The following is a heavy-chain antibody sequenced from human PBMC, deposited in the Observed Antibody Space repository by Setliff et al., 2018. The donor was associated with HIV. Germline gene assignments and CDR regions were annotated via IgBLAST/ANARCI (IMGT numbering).Heavy chain of an antibody. Sequence: EASVKVSCKASGYTFTGYYMHWVRQAPGQGLEWVGWINPNSGGTNYAQKFQGRVTMTRDTSISTAYMELSRLRSDDTAVYYCATTAAAESGRLGYWGQGTLVTVSS. J-gene: IGHJ4*02. CDR3: ATTAAAESGRLGY. CDR2: INPNSGGT. D-gene: IGHD6-13*01. CDR1: GYTFTGYY. V-gene: IGHV1-2*02.